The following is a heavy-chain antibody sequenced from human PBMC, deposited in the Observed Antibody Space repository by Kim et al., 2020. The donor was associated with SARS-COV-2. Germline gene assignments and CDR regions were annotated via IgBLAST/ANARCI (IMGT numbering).Heavy chain of an antibody. J-gene: IGHJ4*02. CDR1: GFTFSSYS. V-gene: IGHV3-48*02. CDR3: AREPRYSLNYYFDY. CDR2: ISSSSSTI. Sequence: GGSLRLSCAASGFTFSSYSMNWVRQAPGKGLEWVSYISSSSSTIYYADSVKGRFTISRDNAKNSLYLQMNSLRDEDTAVYYCAREPRYSLNYYFDYWGQGTLVTVSS. D-gene: IGHD2-15*01.